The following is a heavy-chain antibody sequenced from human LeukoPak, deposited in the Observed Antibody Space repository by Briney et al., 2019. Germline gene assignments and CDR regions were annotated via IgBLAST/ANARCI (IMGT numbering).Heavy chain of an antibody. CDR1: RFTFSNYW. Sequence: SGGSLRLSCAVSRFTFSNYWMSWVRRAPGKGLEWVANINQDGSEKYYVDSVKGRFTISRDNAKNSLYLQMNSLRAEDTAVYYCARKLYYYDSGGSAGYAGWFDPWGQGTLVTVSS. V-gene: IGHV3-7*05. D-gene: IGHD3-22*01. CDR2: INQDGSEK. J-gene: IGHJ5*02. CDR3: ARKLYYYDSGGSAGYAGWFDP.